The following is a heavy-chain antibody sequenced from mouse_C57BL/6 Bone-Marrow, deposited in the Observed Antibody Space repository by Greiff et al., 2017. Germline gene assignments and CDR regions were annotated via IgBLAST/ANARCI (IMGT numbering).Heavy chain of an antibody. D-gene: IGHD1-1*01. V-gene: IGHV5-6*01. J-gene: IGHJ1*03. CDR2: ISSGGSYT. CDR1: GFTFSSYG. CDR3: ARRGYYGSSWYFDV. Sequence: EVTLVESGGDLVKPGGSLKLSCAASGFTFSSYGMSWVRQTPDKRLEWVATISSGGSYTYYPDSVKGRFTISRDNAKNTLYLQMSSLKSEDTAMYYCARRGYYGSSWYFDVWGTGTTVTVSS.